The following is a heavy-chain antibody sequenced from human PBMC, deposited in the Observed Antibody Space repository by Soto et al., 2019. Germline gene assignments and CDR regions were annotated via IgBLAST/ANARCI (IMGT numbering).Heavy chain of an antibody. CDR3: GRNKSEFVDL. Sequence: QAHLEQSGAEVKKPGASVRLSCRASTDSFTSCFIHWVRQAPGQGLEWMGMISPSDDSTNYAENFPGRVTMTRDTSTETVYMEGTCLRPEDTAVYYCGRNKSEFVDLWGQGTTVFVSS. CDR1: TDSFTSCF. J-gene: IGHJ6*02. V-gene: IGHV1-46*03. CDR2: ISPSDDST.